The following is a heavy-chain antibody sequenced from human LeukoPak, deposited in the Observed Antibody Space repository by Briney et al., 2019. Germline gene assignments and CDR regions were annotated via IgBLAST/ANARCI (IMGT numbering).Heavy chain of an antibody. V-gene: IGHV4-4*02. CDR2: IYHSGST. CDR1: GFTDSSNY. D-gene: IGHD6-13*01. Sequence: GSLRLSCAASGFTDSSNYMSWVRQAPGKGLEWIGEIYHSGSTNYNPSLKSRVTISVDKSKNQFSLKLSSVTAADTAVYYCASRGAMAAGPGYWGQGTLVTVSS. J-gene: IGHJ4*02. CDR3: ASRGAMAAGPGY.